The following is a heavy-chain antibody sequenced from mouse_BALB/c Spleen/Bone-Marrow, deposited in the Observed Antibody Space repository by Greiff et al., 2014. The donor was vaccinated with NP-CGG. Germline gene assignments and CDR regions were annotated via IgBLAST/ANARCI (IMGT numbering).Heavy chain of an antibody. V-gene: IGHV5-9-3*01. Sequence: EVQLQESGGNLVKPGESLKLSCAASGFTFSSCAMSWVRQTPEKRLEWVATIRSGDSYTYYPDSVKGRFTISRDEAKSTLYLQMRSLRSEDTAMYYCARQGDGYYDYWGQGTTLTVSA. CDR3: ARQGDGYYDY. CDR1: GFTFSSCA. D-gene: IGHD2-3*01. CDR2: IRSGDSYT. J-gene: IGHJ2*01.